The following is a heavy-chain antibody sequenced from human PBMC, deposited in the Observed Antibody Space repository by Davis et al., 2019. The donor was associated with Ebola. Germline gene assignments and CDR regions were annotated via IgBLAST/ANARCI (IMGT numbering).Heavy chain of an antibody. J-gene: IGHJ4*02. D-gene: IGHD3-9*01. CDR3: ARANYDILTGFPYFDY. CDR2: IYYSGST. V-gene: IGHV4-59*01. CDR1: GGSISSYY. Sequence: PSETLSLTCTVSGGSISSYYWSWIRQPPGKGLEWIGYIYYSGSTNYNPSLKSRVTISVDTSKNQFSLKLSSVTAADTAVYYCARANYDILTGFPYFDYWGQGTLVTVSS.